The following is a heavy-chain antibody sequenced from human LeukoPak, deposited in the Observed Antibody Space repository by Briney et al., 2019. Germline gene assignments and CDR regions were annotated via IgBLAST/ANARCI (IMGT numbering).Heavy chain of an antibody. J-gene: IGHJ4*02. V-gene: IGHV3-66*01. D-gene: IGHD3-10*01. Sequence: QPGGSLRLSCAASGFTVSSNYMSWVRQAPGKGLEWVSVIYSGGSTYYADSVKGRFTISRDNSKNTLYLQMNSLRAEDTAVYYCARGQLLWFGEYYFDYWGQGTLVTVSS. CDR3: ARGQLLWFGEYYFDY. CDR1: GFTVSSNY. CDR2: IYSGGST.